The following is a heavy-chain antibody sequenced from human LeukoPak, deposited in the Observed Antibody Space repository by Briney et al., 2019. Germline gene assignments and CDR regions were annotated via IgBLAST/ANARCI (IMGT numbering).Heavy chain of an antibody. J-gene: IGHJ4*02. V-gene: IGHV3-23*01. Sequence: GGSLRLSCAASGFTFSSYAMSWVRQAPGKGLEWVSAISGSGGSTYYADSVKGRFTISRDNAKNSLYLQMNSLRAEDTAVYYCARISGITMVRGVTADYWGQGTLVTVSS. D-gene: IGHD3-10*01. CDR3: ARISGITMVRGVTADY. CDR1: GFTFSSYA. CDR2: ISGSGGST.